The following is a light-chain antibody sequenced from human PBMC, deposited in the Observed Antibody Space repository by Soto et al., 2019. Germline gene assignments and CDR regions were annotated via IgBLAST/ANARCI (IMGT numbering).Light chain of an antibody. V-gene: IGLV2-14*01. Sequence: QSALTQPASVSGSPGQSITISCTGTSSDVGGYNYVSWYQQHPGKAPKLMIYDVSNRPSGVSNRFSGSKSGNTASLTISGLQAEDGADYYCSSYTSSSTPHVVFGGGTQLTVL. CDR3: SSYTSSSTPHVV. CDR1: SSDVGGYNY. CDR2: DVS. J-gene: IGLJ2*01.